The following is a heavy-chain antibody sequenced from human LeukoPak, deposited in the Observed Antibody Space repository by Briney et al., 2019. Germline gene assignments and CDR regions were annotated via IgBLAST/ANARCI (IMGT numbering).Heavy chain of an antibody. V-gene: IGHV1-46*01. Sequence: GASVKVSCKASGYIFTSYYIHWVRQAPGQGPEWMGRIDPRGGSTSYPQRFQGRVTMTRDTSTTTVYMELSSLRSDDTAVYYCARGPIRGGYNWFDPWGQGTLVTVSS. CDR1: GYIFTSYY. D-gene: IGHD2-15*01. CDR3: ARGPIRGGYNWFDP. J-gene: IGHJ5*02. CDR2: IDPRGGST.